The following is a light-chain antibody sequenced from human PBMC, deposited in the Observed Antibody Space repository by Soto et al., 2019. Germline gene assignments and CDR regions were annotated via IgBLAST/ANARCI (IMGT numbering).Light chain of an antibody. CDR1: SSNVGGYNY. CDR3: FSYTTSSTLV. J-gene: IGLJ3*02. Sequence: QSVLTQPASVSGSPGQSITISCSETSSNVGGYNYVSWYQQHPAKAPKLMIYEVSNRPSGVSHRFSGSKSGNTASLTISGLQAEDEADYYCFSYTTSSTLVFGGGTKLTVL. CDR2: EVS. V-gene: IGLV2-14*01.